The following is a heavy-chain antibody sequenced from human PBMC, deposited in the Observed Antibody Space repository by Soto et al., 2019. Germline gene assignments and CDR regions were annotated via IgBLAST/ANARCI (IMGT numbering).Heavy chain of an antibody. CDR3: ARGGSADY. D-gene: IGHD1-26*01. CDR1: GGSISSGDYY. V-gene: IGHV4-30-4*01. J-gene: IGHJ4*02. CDR2: IYYSGST. Sequence: QVQLQESGPGLVKPSQTLSLTCTVSGGSISSGDYYWSWIRQPPGKGLEWIGYIYYSGSTYYNPSXXSXVXXSGDTSKNQFSLKLSSVTAADTAVYYCARGGSADYWGQGTLVTVSS.